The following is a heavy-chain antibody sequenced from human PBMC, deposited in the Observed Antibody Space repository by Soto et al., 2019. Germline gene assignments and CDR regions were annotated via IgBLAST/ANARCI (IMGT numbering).Heavy chain of an antibody. D-gene: IGHD2-2*01. Sequence: PSETLSLTCAVSGGSFSGYYWSWIRQSPGKGLEWIGDINHSGGTNYNPSLKSRVTISGDTSRSQFSLRLSSVTAADTAVYYCARQGPASILNTWFDPWGQGTLVTVSS. CDR1: GGSFSGYY. CDR3: ARQGPASILNTWFDP. J-gene: IGHJ5*02. CDR2: INHSGGT. V-gene: IGHV4-34*01.